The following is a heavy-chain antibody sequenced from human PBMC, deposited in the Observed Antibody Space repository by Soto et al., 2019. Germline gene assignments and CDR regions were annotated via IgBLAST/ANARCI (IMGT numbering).Heavy chain of an antibody. CDR1: GASIRSYH. Sequence: QVQLQESGPGLVKPSETLSLTCAVSGASIRSYHWSWIRQPAGKGLEWIGRMQHTGNTNYNPSLKSRVTMSVDTSKNQISLKMTSVTAADTAVYFCAKDVSSRRRCDPWGQGILVIVSS. V-gene: IGHV4-4*07. J-gene: IGHJ5*02. CDR2: MQHTGNT. CDR3: AKDVSSRRRCDP. D-gene: IGHD3-16*01.